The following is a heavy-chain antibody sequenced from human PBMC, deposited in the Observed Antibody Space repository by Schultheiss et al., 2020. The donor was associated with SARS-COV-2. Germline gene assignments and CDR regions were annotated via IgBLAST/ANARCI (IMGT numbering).Heavy chain of an antibody. CDR1: GFTFSSYG. D-gene: IGHD5-12*01. Sequence: GGSLRLSCAASGFTFSSYGMHWVRQAPGKGLEWVSGISWNSGSIGYADSVKGRFTISRDNSKNTLYLQMNSLRAGDTAVYYCARQALRGYSGYDLDYWGQGTLVTVSS. CDR3: ARQALRGYSGYDLDY. CDR2: ISWNSGSI. J-gene: IGHJ4*02. V-gene: IGHV3-NL1*01.